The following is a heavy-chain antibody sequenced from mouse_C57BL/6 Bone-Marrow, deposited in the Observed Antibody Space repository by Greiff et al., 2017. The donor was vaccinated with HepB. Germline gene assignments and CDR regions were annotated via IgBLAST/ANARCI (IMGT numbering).Heavy chain of an antibody. CDR1: GFSFNTYA. Sequence: EVQGVESGGGLVQPKGSLKLSCAASGFSFNTYAMNWVRQAPGKGLEWVARIRSKSNNYATYYADSVKDRFTISRDDSESMLYLQMNNLKTEDTAMYYCVRRRYYSNYCAMDYWGQGTSVTVSS. D-gene: IGHD2-5*01. V-gene: IGHV10-1*01. CDR3: VRRRYYSNYCAMDY. J-gene: IGHJ4*01. CDR2: IRSKSNNYAT.